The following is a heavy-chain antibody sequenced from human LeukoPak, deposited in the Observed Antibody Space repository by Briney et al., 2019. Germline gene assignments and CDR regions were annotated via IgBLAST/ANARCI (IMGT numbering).Heavy chain of an antibody. CDR2: IIPIFGTA. J-gene: IGHJ4*02. CDR1: GGTFSSYA. Sequence: ASVKVSCKASGGTFSSYAISWVRQAPGQGLEWMGGIIPIFGTANYAQKFQGRVTITTDDSTSTAYMELSSLRSEDTAVYYCARGYGGDYFDYWGQGTLVTVSS. V-gene: IGHV1-69*05. D-gene: IGHD4-17*01. CDR3: ARGYGGDYFDY.